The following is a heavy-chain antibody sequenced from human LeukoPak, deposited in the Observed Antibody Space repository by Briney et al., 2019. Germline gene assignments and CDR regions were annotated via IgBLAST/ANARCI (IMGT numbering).Heavy chain of an antibody. CDR2: IYYSGST. D-gene: IGHD6-13*01. CDR1: GGSISSSSYY. J-gene: IGHJ6*03. CDR3: ARCVPYSSSWYRYYYYYMDV. Sequence: SETLSLTCTVSGGSISSSSYYWGWIRQPPGKGLEWIGSIYYSGSTYYNPSLKSRVTISVDTSKNQFSLKLSSVTAADTAVYYCARCVPYSSSWYRYYYYYMDVWGKGTTVTVSS. V-gene: IGHV4-39*07.